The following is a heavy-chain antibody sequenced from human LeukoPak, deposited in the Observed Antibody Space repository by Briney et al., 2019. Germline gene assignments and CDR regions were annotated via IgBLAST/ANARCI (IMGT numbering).Heavy chain of an antibody. CDR2: ISSSSSYI. D-gene: IGHD3-22*01. CDR3: TKFTYYDSTGQEY. CDR1: GFTFSSYS. J-gene: IGHJ4*02. Sequence: GGSLRLSCAASGFTFSSYSMNWVRQAPGKGLEWVSSISSSSSYIYYADSVKGRFTISRDNAKNSLYLQMNSLRAEDTAVYYCTKFTYYDSTGQEYWGQGALVTVSS. V-gene: IGHV3-21*01.